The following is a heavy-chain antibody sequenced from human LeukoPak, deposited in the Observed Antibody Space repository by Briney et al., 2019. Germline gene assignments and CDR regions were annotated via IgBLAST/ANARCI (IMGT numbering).Heavy chain of an antibody. J-gene: IGHJ4*02. D-gene: IGHD3-22*01. V-gene: IGHV3-48*01. CDR3: ARETYSYDSSGYYYPSGFDY. CDR2: ISSGSITI. CDR1: GFTFSNYS. Sequence: GGSLRLSCAASGFTFSNYSMNWVRQAPGKGLERVSYISSGSITIYYADSVKGRFTISRDNAQNSLYLQMNSLRAEDTAEYYCARETYSYDSSGYYYPSGFDYWGQGTLVTVSS.